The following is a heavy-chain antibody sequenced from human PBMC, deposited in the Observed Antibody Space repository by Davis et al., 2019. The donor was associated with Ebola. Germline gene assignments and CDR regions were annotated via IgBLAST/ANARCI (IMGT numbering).Heavy chain of an antibody. CDR3: ARGTAMNY. Sequence: GESLKISCAASGFTFSSYSMDWVRQAPGKGLEWVSYISSSSGTIYYADSVKGRFTISRDNAKNSLYLQMNSLRAEDTAVYYCARGTAMNYWGQGTLVTVSS. CDR2: ISSSSGTI. V-gene: IGHV3-48*01. CDR1: GFTFSSYS. D-gene: IGHD5-18*01. J-gene: IGHJ4*02.